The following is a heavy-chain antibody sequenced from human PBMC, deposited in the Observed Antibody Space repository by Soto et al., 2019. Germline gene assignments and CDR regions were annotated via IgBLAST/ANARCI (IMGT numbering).Heavy chain of an antibody. CDR2: FNPIFETA. V-gene: IGHV1-69*01. D-gene: IGHD3-10*01. CDR3: TRGITLIRGVIPPGYYYGMDV. Sequence: QVQLVQSGAEVKKPWSSVTVSCKASGGTFSSYAISWVRQAPGQGLEGMGGFNPIFETANYAQKFQGRVTITADESTDTAYMDLSSLRSEDTAVYYCTRGITLIRGVIPPGYYYGMDVWGQGTTVAVSS. J-gene: IGHJ6*02. CDR1: GGTFSSYA.